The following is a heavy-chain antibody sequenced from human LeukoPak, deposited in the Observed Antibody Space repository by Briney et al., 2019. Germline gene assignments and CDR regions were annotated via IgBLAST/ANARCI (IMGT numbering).Heavy chain of an antibody. V-gene: IGHV3-9*01. D-gene: IGHD6-19*01. CDR3: AKDTISGYSSGWFANWFDP. J-gene: IGHJ5*02. Sequence: QAGGSLRLSCAGYGFTFDEYALHWVRQAPGKGLEWVSGINRNSDKVGYADSVKGRFTISRDNARNFLYLQMNSLRAEDTALYYCAKDTISGYSSGWFANWFDPWGQGTLVTVSS. CDR2: INRNSDKV. CDR1: GFTFDEYA.